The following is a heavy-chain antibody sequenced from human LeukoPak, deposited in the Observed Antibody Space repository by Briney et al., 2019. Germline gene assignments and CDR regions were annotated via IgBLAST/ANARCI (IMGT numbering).Heavy chain of an antibody. CDR3: ARRGNYGDYFDY. V-gene: IGHV1-2*02. J-gene: IGHJ4*02. Sequence: ASVKVSCKASGYTFTRYYMHWVRQAPGQGLEWMGWINPNSGSTNYAQKFQGRVTMTRDTSISTAFMDLSRLRSDDTAVYYCARRGNYGDYFDYWGQGTLVTVSS. CDR2: INPNSGST. D-gene: IGHD4-17*01. CDR1: GYTFTRYY.